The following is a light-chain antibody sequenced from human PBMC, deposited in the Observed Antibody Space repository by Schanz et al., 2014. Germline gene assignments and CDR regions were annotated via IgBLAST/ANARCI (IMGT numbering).Light chain of an antibody. CDR2: DVS. CDR3: SSHTRSSTPWV. J-gene: IGLJ3*02. CDR1: SSDVGGYNY. V-gene: IGLV2-14*03. Sequence: QSALTQPASVSGSPGQSITISCTGTSSDVGGYNYVSWYQHHPGKAPKLMIYDVSNRPSGVSNRFSGSKSGNTASLTISGLQAEDEGDYYCSSHTRSSTPWVFGGGTKLTVL.